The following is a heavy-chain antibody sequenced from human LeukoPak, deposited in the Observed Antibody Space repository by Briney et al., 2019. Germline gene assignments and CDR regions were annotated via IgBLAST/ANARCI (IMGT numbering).Heavy chain of an antibody. CDR1: GFTFSSYA. CDR3: AKGRGSYYYFDY. J-gene: IGHJ4*02. D-gene: IGHD1-26*01. Sequence: GGSLRLSWAASGFTFSSYAMSWVRQAPGKGLEWVSAISGSGGSTYYADSVKGRFTISRDNSKNTLYLQMNSLRAEDTAVYYCAKGRGSYYYFDYWGQGTLVTVSS. CDR2: ISGSGGST. V-gene: IGHV3-23*01.